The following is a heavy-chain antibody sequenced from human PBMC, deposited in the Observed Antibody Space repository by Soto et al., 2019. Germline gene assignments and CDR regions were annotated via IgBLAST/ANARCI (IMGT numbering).Heavy chain of an antibody. V-gene: IGHV3-23*01. Sequence: GGSLRLSCAASGLIFSSHAMSWVRQTPGKGLEWVSTISGRGGSTYYADSVKGRFTISRDNSKNTLYLQMNSLRAEDTAIYYCAKEPGHQQFDYWGQGTLVTVPQ. J-gene: IGHJ4*02. CDR3: AKEPGHQQFDY. CDR2: ISGRGGST. CDR1: GLIFSSHA.